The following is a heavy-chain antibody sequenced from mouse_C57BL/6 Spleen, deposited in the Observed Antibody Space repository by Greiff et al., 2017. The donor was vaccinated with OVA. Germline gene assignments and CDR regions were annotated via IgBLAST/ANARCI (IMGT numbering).Heavy chain of an antibody. V-gene: IGHV1-82*01. CDR1: GYAFSSSW. CDR2: IYPGDGDT. D-gene: IGHD1-1*01. J-gene: IGHJ1*03. CDR3: ARGYYYGSSSLWYFDV. Sequence: QVQLKQSGPELVKPGASVKISCKASGYAFSSSWMNWVKQRPGKGLEWIGRIYPGDGDTNYNGKFKGKATLTADKSSSTAYMQLSSLTSEDSAVYFCARGYYYGSSSLWYFDVWGTGTTVTVSS.